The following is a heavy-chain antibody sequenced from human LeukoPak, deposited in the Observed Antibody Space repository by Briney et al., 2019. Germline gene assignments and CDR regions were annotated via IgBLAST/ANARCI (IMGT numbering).Heavy chain of an antibody. CDR3: ARVGYGDTEGGYFDY. CDR2: ISAYNGNT. CDR1: GYTFTSYG. J-gene: IGHJ4*02. Sequence: GASVKVSCKASGYTFTSYGISWVRQAPGQGLEWMGWISAYNGNTNYAQKLQGRVTMTTDTSTSTAYMELRSLRSDDTAVYYCARVGYGDTEGGYFDYWGQGTLVTVSS. V-gene: IGHV1-18*01. D-gene: IGHD4-17*01.